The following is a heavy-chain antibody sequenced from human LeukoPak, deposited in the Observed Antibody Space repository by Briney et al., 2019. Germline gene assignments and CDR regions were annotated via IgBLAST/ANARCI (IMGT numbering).Heavy chain of an antibody. Sequence: ASVKVSYKASGYNFARYAMQWVRQAPGQRLEWVGWINAGNGSPTYSQKIQGRISITRDTSASVVYMELSSLTSEDTAMYYCARGNDPDYWGQGTLVTVSS. CDR1: GYNFARYA. CDR2: INAGNGSP. J-gene: IGHJ4*02. CDR3: ARGNDPDY. V-gene: IGHV1-3*01. D-gene: IGHD3-10*01.